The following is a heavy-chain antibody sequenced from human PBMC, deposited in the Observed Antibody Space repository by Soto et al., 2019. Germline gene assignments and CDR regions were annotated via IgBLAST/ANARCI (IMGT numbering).Heavy chain of an antibody. CDR3: AAPTFKGYSGYDATSYYYYYYMDV. Sequence: EVQLLESGGGLVQPGGSLRLSCAASGFTFSSYAMSWVRQAPGKGLEWVSAISGSGGSTYYADSVKGRFTISRDNSKNTLYLQMNSLRAEDTAVYYCAAPTFKGYSGYDATSYYYYYYMDVWGKGTTVTVSS. CDR1: GFTFSSYA. V-gene: IGHV3-23*01. CDR2: ISGSGGST. J-gene: IGHJ6*03. D-gene: IGHD5-12*01.